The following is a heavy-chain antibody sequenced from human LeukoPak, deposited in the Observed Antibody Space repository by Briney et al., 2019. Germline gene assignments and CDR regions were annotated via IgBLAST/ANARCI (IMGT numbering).Heavy chain of an antibody. J-gene: IGHJ5*02. CDR2: IIPILGIA. V-gene: IGHV1-69*02. CDR3: ASSSSNGAPREPLTWFDP. D-gene: IGHD6-25*01. CDR1: GGTFSSYT. Sequence: SVKVSCKASGGTFSSYTISCVRQAPGQGLEWMGRIIPILGIANYAQKFQGRVTITADKSTSTAYMELSSLRSEDTAVYYCASSSSNGAPREPLTWFDPWGQGTLVTVSS.